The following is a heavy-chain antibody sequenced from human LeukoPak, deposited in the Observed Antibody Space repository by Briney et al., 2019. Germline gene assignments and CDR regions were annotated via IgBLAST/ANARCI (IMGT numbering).Heavy chain of an antibody. CDR3: ARDNGYSSGWYDY. D-gene: IGHD6-19*01. V-gene: IGHV3-33*01. J-gene: IGHJ4*02. Sequence: GGSLRLSCEASGFTFSSYGMHWVRQAPGKGLEWVAVIWYDGSNKYYADSVKGRFTISRDNSKNTLYLQMNSLRAEDTAVYYCARDNGYSSGWYDYWGQGTLVTVSS. CDR2: IWYDGSNK. CDR1: GFTFSSYG.